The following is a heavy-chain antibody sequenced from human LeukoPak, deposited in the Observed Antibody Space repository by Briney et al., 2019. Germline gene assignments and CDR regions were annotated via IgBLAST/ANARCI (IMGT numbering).Heavy chain of an antibody. CDR1: GGSFGGYY. CDR3: ARGHRIRKGLIVVGGNWFDP. D-gene: IGHD3-22*01. V-gene: IGHV4-34*01. Sequence: SETLSLTCAVYGGSFGGYYWSWIRQPPGKGLEWIGEINHSGSTNYNPSLKSRVTISVDTSKNQFSLKLSSVTAADTAVYYCARGHRIRKGLIVVGGNWFDPWGQGTLVTVSS. CDR2: INHSGST. J-gene: IGHJ5*02.